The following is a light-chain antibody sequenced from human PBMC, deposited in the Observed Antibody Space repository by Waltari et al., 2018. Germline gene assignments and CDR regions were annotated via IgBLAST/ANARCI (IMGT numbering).Light chain of an antibody. CDR1: QSVSRT. CDR2: DAS. V-gene: IGKV3-20*01. Sequence: EMVLTQSPGTLSLSPGDRATLPCRASQSVSRTLAWYQQKPGQAPRLLIYDASSRATGIPDRFSGSGSGTDFSLTISRLEPEDFAVYYCQKYSTLPATFGEGTKVEIK. J-gene: IGKJ4*02. CDR3: QKYSTLPAT.